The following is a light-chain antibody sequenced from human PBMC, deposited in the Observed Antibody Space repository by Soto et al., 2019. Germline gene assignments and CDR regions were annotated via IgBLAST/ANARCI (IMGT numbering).Light chain of an antibody. V-gene: IGKV3D-15*01. Sequence: EVVMTQSPATLSVSPGERATLFCWASQIINDNVAWYQQKPGQAPRLLMYGATTRATDIPARFSGGQSGTEFTLTISSRQSEDSAVYYCQQYHQWPPVTFGGGTKVEIK. CDR3: QQYHQWPPVT. CDR2: GAT. CDR1: QIINDN. J-gene: IGKJ4*01.